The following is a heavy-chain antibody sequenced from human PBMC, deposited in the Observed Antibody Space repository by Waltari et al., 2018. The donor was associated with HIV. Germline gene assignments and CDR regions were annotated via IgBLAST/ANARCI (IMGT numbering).Heavy chain of an antibody. CDR2: IYWDDDK. Sequence: QITLKESGPTLVKPTQTLTLTCTFSGFSLSTSGVGVGWIRQPPGKALEWLVLIYWDDDKRYSPSLKIRLTITKDTSKNQVVLTMTNMDLVDTATYYCAHASRIPGTLVHYFDYWGQGTLVSVSP. J-gene: IGHJ4*02. CDR1: GFSLSTSGVG. D-gene: IGHD3-10*01. CDR3: AHASRIPGTLVHYFDY. V-gene: IGHV2-5*02.